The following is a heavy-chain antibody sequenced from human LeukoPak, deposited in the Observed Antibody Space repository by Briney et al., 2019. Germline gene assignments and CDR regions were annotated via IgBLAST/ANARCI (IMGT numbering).Heavy chain of an antibody. CDR3: AREIGYDFWTRAIWFDP. Sequence: GGSLRLSCAASGFTFSSYWMSWVRQAPGKGLEWVANIKQDGSEKYYVDSVKGRFTISRDNAKNSLYLQMNSLRAEDTAVYYCAREIGYDFWTRAIWFDPWGQGTLVTVSS. J-gene: IGHJ5*02. D-gene: IGHD3-3*01. CDR2: IKQDGSEK. V-gene: IGHV3-7*01. CDR1: GFTFSSYW.